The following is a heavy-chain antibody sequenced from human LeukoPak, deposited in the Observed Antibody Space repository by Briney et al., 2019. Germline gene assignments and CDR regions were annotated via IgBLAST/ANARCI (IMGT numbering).Heavy chain of an antibody. CDR3: ARGSGTDWFDP. D-gene: IGHD1-14*01. J-gene: IGHJ5*02. CDR1: GFTFSSYG. Sequence: GGSLRLSCAASGFTFSSYGMHWVRQAPGKGLEWVAVIWYDGSNKYYADSVKGRFTISRDNSKNTLYLQMNNLRAEDTAVYYCARGSGTDWFDPWGQGTLVTVSS. CDR2: IWYDGSNK. V-gene: IGHV3-33*01.